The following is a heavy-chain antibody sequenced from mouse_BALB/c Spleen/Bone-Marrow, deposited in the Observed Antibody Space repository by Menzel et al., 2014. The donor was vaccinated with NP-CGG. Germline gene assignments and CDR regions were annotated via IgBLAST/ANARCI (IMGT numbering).Heavy chain of an antibody. CDR1: GFTFTDYY. V-gene: IGHV7-3*02. CDR2: IRNKANGYTT. Sequence: EVKLVESGGGLVQPGGSLRLSCATSGFTFTDYYMNWVRQPPGKALEWLGFIRNKANGYTTEYGASVKSRFTISRDNSQNILYLQMNTLRADDSATYYCARDKGRVFFDYWGQGTTLTVSS. J-gene: IGHJ2*01. CDR3: ARDKGRVFFDY.